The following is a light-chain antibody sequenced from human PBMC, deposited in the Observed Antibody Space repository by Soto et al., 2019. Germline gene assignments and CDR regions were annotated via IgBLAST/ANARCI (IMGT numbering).Light chain of an antibody. J-gene: IGKJ5*01. V-gene: IGKV3-20*01. Sequence: ESVLTESPGTLSLSPGERATLSCRASQSVSSSYLAWYQQKPGQAPRLLIYGASSRATGIPDRFSGSGSGTDFTLTISRLEPEDFAIYYCQQSHNSFTFGQGTRLEIK. CDR1: QSVSSSY. CDR2: GAS. CDR3: QQSHNSFT.